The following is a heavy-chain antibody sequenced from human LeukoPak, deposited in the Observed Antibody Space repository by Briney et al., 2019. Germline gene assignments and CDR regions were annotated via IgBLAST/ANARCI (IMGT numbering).Heavy chain of an antibody. J-gene: IGHJ4*02. V-gene: IGHV3-21*01. CDR2: MSVSSGLI. CDR1: GFTFSRYS. D-gene: IGHD6-6*01. Sequence: PGGSLRLSCAASGFTFSRYSMNWVRQAPGKGLEWVSSMSVSSGLIYYADSVKGRFTVSRDNAKNSLYLQMNSLRAEDTAVYYCAREFEYSSSEAGYWGQGTLVTVSS. CDR3: AREFEYSSSEAGY.